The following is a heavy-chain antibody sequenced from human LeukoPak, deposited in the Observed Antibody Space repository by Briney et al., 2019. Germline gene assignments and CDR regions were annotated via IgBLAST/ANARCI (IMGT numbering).Heavy chain of an antibody. D-gene: IGHD3-22*01. CDR3: ARLYYDSSGHSFDY. CDR1: GGSFSGYY. Sequence: PSETLSLTCAVYGGSFSGYYWGWIRQPPGKGLEWLGEINHSGSTHYNPSLQSRVTMLVDTSKNQFSLKLSSVTAADTAVYYCARLYYDSSGHSFDYWGQGTLVTVSS. J-gene: IGHJ4*02. V-gene: IGHV4-34*01. CDR2: INHSGST.